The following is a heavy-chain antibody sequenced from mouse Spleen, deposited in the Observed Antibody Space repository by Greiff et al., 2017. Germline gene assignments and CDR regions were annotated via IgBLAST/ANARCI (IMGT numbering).Heavy chain of an antibody. CDR3: ARGCYFDY. CDR1: GFSLTSYG. CDR2: IWSGGST. V-gene: IGHV2-2*01. J-gene: IGHJ2*01. Sequence: VKLVESGPGLVQPSQSLSITCTVSGFSLTSYGVHWVRQSPGKGLEWLGVIWSGGSTDYNEAFISRLSISKDNSKNQVFFKMNMLQADDTARYYCARGCYFDYWGQGTTLTVSS.